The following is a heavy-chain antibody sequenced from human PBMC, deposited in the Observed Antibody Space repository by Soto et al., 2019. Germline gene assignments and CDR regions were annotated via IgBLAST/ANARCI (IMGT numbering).Heavy chain of an antibody. Sequence: QVQLVQSGAAVKKPESSVKVSCKAPGGTFSTYAISWVRQAPGQGLEWMGGIIPMFGTANYAQRFQDRVTIPADESTNTVYMELSSLRSEDTAVYFCASGIQLWLRRINNGYSGWGQGTLVTVSS. D-gene: IGHD5-18*01. V-gene: IGHV1-69*12. CDR3: ASGIQLWLRRINNGYSG. CDR1: GGTFSTYA. CDR2: IIPMFGTA. J-gene: IGHJ4*02.